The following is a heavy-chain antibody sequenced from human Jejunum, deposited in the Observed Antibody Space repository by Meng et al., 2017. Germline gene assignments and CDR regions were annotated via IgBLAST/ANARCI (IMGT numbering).Heavy chain of an antibody. D-gene: IGHD2-21*02. CDR1: GGSINTNTYY. CDR2: VYYTGRT. Sequence: QVQLQESGPGLVKPPETLSLPCTVSGGSINTNTYYWDWIRQPPGKGMEWIGSVYYTGRTFYNPSLKSRVTIALDTSKNQFSLNLRSVAAADTAVYYCARAKVTPMGYWFDPWGQGTLVTVSS. J-gene: IGHJ5*02. CDR3: ARAKVTPMGYWFDP. V-gene: IGHV4-39*01.